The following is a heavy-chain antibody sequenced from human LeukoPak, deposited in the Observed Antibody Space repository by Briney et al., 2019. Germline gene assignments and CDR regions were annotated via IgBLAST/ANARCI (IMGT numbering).Heavy chain of an antibody. V-gene: IGHV1-8*03. D-gene: IGHD3-10*01. CDR2: MNPNSGNT. Sequence: ASVKVSCKASGYTFTSYDINWVRQATGQGLEWMGWMNPNSGNTGYAQKFQGRVTITRNTSISTAYMELSSLRSEDTAVYYCARGRVTMVRGVIIATGYYYYYMDVWGKGTTVTVSS. CDR1: GYTFTSYD. CDR3: ARGRVTMVRGVIIATGYYYYYMDV. J-gene: IGHJ6*03.